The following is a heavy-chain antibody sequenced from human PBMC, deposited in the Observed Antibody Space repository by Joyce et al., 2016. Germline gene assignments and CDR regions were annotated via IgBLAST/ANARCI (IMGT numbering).Heavy chain of an antibody. CDR3: AREVAHIEHYFDY. J-gene: IGHJ4*02. V-gene: IGHV4-31*03. CDR1: GGFISSGPYY. Sequence: QVQLQESGPGLVKPSQTLSLTCTVSGGFISSGPYYWSWIRQHPGKGLEWIGFIYCSGSTYYNPSLQSRVTISVDTSKNQFSLKMSSVTAADTAVYYCAREVAHIEHYFDYWGQGTLVTVSS. CDR2: IYCSGST.